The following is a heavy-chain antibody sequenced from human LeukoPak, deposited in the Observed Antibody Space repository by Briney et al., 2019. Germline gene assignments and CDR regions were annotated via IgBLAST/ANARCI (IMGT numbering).Heavy chain of an antibody. Sequence: SETLSLTCTVSGGSISSSSYYWGWLRQPPGKGLEWIGSSYYSGSTYYNPSLKSRVTISVDTSKNQFSLKLSSVTAADTAVYYCARDRAYYGSGRNFDYWGQGTLVTVSS. CDR1: GGSISSSSYY. D-gene: IGHD3-10*01. V-gene: IGHV4-39*07. J-gene: IGHJ4*02. CDR3: ARDRAYYGSGRNFDY. CDR2: SYYSGST.